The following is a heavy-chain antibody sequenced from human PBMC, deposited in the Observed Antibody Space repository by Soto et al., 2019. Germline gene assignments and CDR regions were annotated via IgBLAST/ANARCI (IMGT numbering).Heavy chain of an antibody. J-gene: IGHJ5*02. CDR2: ISAYNGNT. CDR1: GYTFTSYG. Sequence: GASVKVSCKASGYTFTSYGISWVRQAPGQGLEWMVWISAYNGNTNYAQKHQGRVTMTTDTSTSTAYMELRSLRSEDTAAYYCARVPVGTYNWFDPWGQGTLVTVSS. CDR3: ARVPVGTYNWFDP. V-gene: IGHV1-18*01.